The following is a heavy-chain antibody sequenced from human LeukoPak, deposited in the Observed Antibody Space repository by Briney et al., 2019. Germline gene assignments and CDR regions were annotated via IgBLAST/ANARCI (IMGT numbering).Heavy chain of an antibody. J-gene: IGHJ4*02. CDR2: IFYSGST. CDR3: ATRRSGSHPYY. D-gene: IGHD1-26*01. Sequence: SETLSLTCTVSGASVSSSSYYWEWIRQPPGKGLEWVGSIFYSGSTSYNPSLKSRVTMSVDTSKNQFFLRLNSVTATDTAVYYCATRRSGSHPYYWGQGPLVTVSS. V-gene: IGHV4-39*01. CDR1: GASVSSSSYY.